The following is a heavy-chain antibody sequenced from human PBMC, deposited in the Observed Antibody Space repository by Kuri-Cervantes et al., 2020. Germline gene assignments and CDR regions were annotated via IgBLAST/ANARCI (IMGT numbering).Heavy chain of an antibody. CDR3: ARVLRSALGAFDI. J-gene: IGHJ3*02. CDR2: IYTSGST. V-gene: IGHV4-59*10. CDR1: GGSFSGYY. Sequence: SETLSLTCAVYGGSFSGYYWSWIRQPAGKGLEWIGRIYTSGSTNYNPSLKSRVTMSVDTSKNQFSLKLSSVTAADTAVYYCARVLRSALGAFDIWGQGTMVTVSS. D-gene: IGHD5-24*01.